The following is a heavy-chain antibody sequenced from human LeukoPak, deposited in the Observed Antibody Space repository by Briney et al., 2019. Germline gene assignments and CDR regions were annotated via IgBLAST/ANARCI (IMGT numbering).Heavy chain of an antibody. J-gene: IGHJ2*01. CDR1: GGTFSSYA. V-gene: IGHV1-69*04. D-gene: IGHD3-10*01. CDR3: ARDYEHSINWYFDL. Sequence: ASVKVSCKASGGTFSSYAISWVRQAPGQGLEWMGRIIPILGIANYAQKFQGRVTITADESTSTAYMELSSLRSEDTAVYYCARDYEHSINWYFDLWGRGTLVTVSS. CDR2: IIPILGIA.